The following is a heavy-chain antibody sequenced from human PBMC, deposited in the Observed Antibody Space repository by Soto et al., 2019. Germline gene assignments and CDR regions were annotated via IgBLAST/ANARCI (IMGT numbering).Heavy chain of an antibody. CDR3: ARQSSGYYEDAFDI. D-gene: IGHD3-22*01. Sequence: QVQLQESGPGLVKPSETLSLTCTVSGGSISSYYWSWIRQPPGKGLEWIGYIYYSGSTNYNPSLKSGVTISVDTSKNQFSLKLGSVTAADTAVYYCARQSSGYYEDAFDIWGQGTMVTVSS. V-gene: IGHV4-59*01. CDR2: IYYSGST. J-gene: IGHJ3*02. CDR1: GGSISSYY.